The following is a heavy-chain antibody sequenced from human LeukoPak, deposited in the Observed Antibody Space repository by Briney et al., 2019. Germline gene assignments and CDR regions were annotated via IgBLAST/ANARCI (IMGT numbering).Heavy chain of an antibody. CDR2: ISTYNGNT. Sequence: GASVKVSCKTSGYTFTSYGISWVRQAPGHGLEWVGWISTYNGNTNYAQNLQGRVIMTTDTSTSTAYMELRSLRSDDTAVYYCARDTYNSGWCSDYWGQGTLVTVSP. V-gene: IGHV1-18*01. CDR1: GYTFTSYG. D-gene: IGHD6-19*01. J-gene: IGHJ4*02. CDR3: ARDTYNSGWCSDY.